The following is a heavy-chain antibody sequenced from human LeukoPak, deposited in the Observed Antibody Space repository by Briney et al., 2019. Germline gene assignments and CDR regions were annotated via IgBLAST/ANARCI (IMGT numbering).Heavy chain of an antibody. Sequence: SETLSLTCTVSGGSISSYYWSWIRQPAGKGLEWIGRIYTSGSTNYNPSLKSRVTMSVDTSKNQFSLKLSSVTAADTAVYYCARVTRYSSSWTRDYYYYMDVWGKGTTVTVSS. J-gene: IGHJ6*03. CDR2: IYTSGST. D-gene: IGHD6-13*01. V-gene: IGHV4-4*07. CDR1: GGSISSYY. CDR3: ARVTRYSSSWTRDYYYYMDV.